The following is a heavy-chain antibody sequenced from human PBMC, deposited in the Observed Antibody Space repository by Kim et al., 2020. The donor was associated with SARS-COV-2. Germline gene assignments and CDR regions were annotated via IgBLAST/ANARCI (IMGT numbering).Heavy chain of an antibody. D-gene: IGHD3-22*01. CDR2: INLYNDKT. Sequence: ASVKVSCKTSGYTFTEYAINWVRQAPGQGLEWIGSINLYNDKTKYARKFEGRVSMTSDKSTATAFMELRSLRSDDTAVFYCAKDFEPYTYYHDTSGHPAQHWGQGTLVTVSS. V-gene: IGHV1-18*04. CDR1: GYTFTEYA. CDR3: AKDFEPYTYYHDTSGHPAQH. J-gene: IGHJ1*01.